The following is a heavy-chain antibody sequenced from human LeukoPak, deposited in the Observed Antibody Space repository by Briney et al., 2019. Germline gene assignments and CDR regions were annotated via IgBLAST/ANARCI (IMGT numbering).Heavy chain of an antibody. CDR3: ARIFDS. CDR1: GGSVSTSDYY. Sequence: SETLSLTCTVSGGSVSTSDYYGGWIRQTPGKGLEWIGDIFDSGKTNYNPSLKGRVPISIDTSNNQFSLRLPSVTAADTAVYYCARIFDSWGQGTLVTVSS. CDR2: IFDSGKT. V-gene: IGHV4-39*07. J-gene: IGHJ4*02.